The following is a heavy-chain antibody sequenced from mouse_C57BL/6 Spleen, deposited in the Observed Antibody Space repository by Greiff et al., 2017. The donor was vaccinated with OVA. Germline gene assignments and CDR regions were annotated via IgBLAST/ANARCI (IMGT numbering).Heavy chain of an antibody. D-gene: IGHD3-3*01. Sequence: EVLLVESGGGLVQPGGSLSLSCAASGFTFTDYYMRWVRQPPGKALEWFGFIRHKANGSTSEYNASVKGRFTISRDKSQSILYLQMHALRAEDVATYYCARAPFRGDFGYWGQGTTLTVAS. V-gene: IGHV7-3*01. J-gene: IGHJ2*01. CDR2: IRHKANGSTS. CDR1: GFTFTDYY. CDR3: ARAPFRGDFGY.